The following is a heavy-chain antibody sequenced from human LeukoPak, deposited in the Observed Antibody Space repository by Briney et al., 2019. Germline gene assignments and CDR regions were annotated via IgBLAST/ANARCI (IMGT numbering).Heavy chain of an antibody. CDR1: GSSISNYY. Sequence: SETLSLTCTVSGSSISNYYWGWIRQAPGKGLEWIGSIYYSGNTYYNSSLKSRVTISVDTSKNQFSLKLTSVTAADTAVYYCARASRGHDYWGQGTLVTVSS. J-gene: IGHJ4*02. CDR2: IYYSGNT. D-gene: IGHD3-10*01. CDR3: ARASRGHDY. V-gene: IGHV4-39*07.